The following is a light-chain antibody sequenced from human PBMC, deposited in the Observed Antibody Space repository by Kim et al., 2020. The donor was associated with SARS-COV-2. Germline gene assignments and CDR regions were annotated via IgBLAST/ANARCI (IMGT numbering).Light chain of an antibody. CDR3: QSRDSTGKVV. Sequence: SSELTQDPAVSVALGQTVRITCQGDSLRRYYASWYHQKPGQAPVLVIYGKNNRPSGMPDRFSGSSSGNTASLTITGAQAEDEADYHCQSRDSTGKVVFGGGTQLTVL. V-gene: IGLV3-19*01. J-gene: IGLJ2*01. CDR2: GKN. CDR1: SLRRYY.